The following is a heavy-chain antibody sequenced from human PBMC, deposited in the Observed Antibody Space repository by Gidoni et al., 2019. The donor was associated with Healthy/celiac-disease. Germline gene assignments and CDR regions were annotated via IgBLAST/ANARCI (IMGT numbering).Heavy chain of an antibody. CDR3: ARVSRYGSGRYSFDY. J-gene: IGHJ4*02. CDR2: IYYSGST. CDR1: GGYSSSGGYY. D-gene: IGHD3-10*01. Sequence: QVQLQESGLGLVKPSETLSRSCTVYGGYSSSGGYYWSWNRQHPGKGLECIGYIYYSGSTYYTPSLKSRVTISVDTSKNQFSLKLSSVTAAATALYYWARVSRYGSGRYSFDYWGQGTLVTVSS. V-gene: IGHV4-31*03.